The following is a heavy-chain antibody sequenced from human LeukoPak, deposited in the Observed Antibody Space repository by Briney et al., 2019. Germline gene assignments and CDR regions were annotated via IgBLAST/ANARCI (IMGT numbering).Heavy chain of an antibody. CDR1: GFTFSSYA. J-gene: IGHJ3*02. Sequence: SGGSLRLSCAASGFTFSSYAMHWVRQAPGKGLEWVAVISYDGSSKYYADSVKGRFTISRDNAKNSLSLQMNSLRAEDTAVYYCARGRQNSGSYSDAFDIWGQGTVVTVSS. D-gene: IGHD1-26*01. CDR3: ARGRQNSGSYSDAFDI. V-gene: IGHV3-30-3*01. CDR2: ISYDGSSK.